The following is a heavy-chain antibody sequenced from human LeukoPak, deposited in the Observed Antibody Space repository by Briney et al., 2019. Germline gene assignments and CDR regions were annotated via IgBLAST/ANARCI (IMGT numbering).Heavy chain of an antibody. J-gene: IGHJ6*03. D-gene: IGHD3-22*01. CDR1: GFTVSSNY. Sequence: PGGSLRLSCAASGFTVSSNYMSWVRQAPGKGLEGVSVIYSGGSTYYADSVKGRFTISRDNSKNTLYLQMNSLRAEDTAVYYCARSRKLLHYMDVWSNGTTVTVSS. V-gene: IGHV3-53*01. CDR2: IYSGGST. CDR3: ARSRKLLHYMDV.